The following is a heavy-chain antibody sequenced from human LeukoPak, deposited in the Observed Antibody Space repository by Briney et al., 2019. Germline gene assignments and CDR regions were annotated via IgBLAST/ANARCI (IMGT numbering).Heavy chain of an antibody. CDR1: GYSFTNYW. D-gene: IGHD3-16*01. Sequence: GESLKISCKGSGYSFTNYWIGWVRQMPGKGLEWMGIIYPGDSDTRYSPSFQGQVTISADKSISTAYLQWSSLKASDTAMYYCARHRGGYEAPNDAFDIWGQGTKVTVSS. CDR3: ARHRGGYEAPNDAFDI. J-gene: IGHJ3*02. CDR2: IYPGDSDT. V-gene: IGHV5-51*01.